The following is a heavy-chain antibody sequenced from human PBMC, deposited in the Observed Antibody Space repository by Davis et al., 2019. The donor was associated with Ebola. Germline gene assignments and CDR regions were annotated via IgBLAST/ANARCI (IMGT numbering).Heavy chain of an antibody. CDR3: ATLAARGYYYGMDV. CDR2: IYYSGCT. J-gene: IGHJ6*02. D-gene: IGHD6-6*01. CDR1: GGSIISTSYY. Sequence: SETLSLTCTVSGGSIISTSYYWGWIRQPPGKGLEWIGSIYYSGCTYYNPSLKSRVTISVDTSKNQFSLKLSSVTAADTAVYYCATLAARGYYYGMDVWGQGTTVTVSS. V-gene: IGHV4-39*01.